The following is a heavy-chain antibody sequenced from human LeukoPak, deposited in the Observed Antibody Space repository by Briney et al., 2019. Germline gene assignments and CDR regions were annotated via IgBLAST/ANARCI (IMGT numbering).Heavy chain of an antibody. J-gene: IGHJ6*03. Sequence: GGSLRLSCTASGFTFGDYAMSWVRQAPGKGLEWVGFIRSKAYGGTTEYAASVKGRFTISRDDSKSIAYLQMNSLKTEDTAVYYCTRAQRHYYDILTGYYNYYYYYYMDVWGKGTTVTISS. CDR1: GFTFGDYA. V-gene: IGHV3-49*04. CDR3: TRAQRHYYDILTGYYNYYYYYYMDV. CDR2: IRSKAYGGTT. D-gene: IGHD3-9*01.